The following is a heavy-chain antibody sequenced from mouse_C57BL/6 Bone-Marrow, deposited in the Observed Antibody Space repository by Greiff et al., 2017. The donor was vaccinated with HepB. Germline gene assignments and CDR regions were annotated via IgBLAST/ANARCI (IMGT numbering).Heavy chain of an antibody. D-gene: IGHD2-4*01. Sequence: EVHLVESGGGLVKPGGSLKLSCAASGFTFSDYGMHWVRQAPEKGLEWVAYISSGSSTIYYADTVKGRFTISRDNAKNTLFLQMTSLRSEDTAMYYCARAYRDYPYYYAMDYWGQGTSVTVSS. CDR1: GFTFSDYG. J-gene: IGHJ4*01. V-gene: IGHV5-17*01. CDR2: ISSGSSTI. CDR3: ARAYRDYPYYYAMDY.